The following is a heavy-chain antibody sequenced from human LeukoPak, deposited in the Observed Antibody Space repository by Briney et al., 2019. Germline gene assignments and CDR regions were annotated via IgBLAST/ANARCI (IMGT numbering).Heavy chain of an antibody. Sequence: KFQGRVTITRDTSASTAYMELSSLRSEDTAVYYCARDRGGAAACDYWGQGTLVTVSS. D-gene: IGHD6-13*01. V-gene: IGHV1-3*01. J-gene: IGHJ4*02. CDR3: ARDRGGAAACDY.